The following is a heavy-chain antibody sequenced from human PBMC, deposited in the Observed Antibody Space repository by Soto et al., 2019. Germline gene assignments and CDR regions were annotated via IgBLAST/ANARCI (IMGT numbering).Heavy chain of an antibody. CDR3: ARDGTFDI. D-gene: IGHD1-7*01. CDR1: EYSFTKYF. J-gene: IGHJ4*02. V-gene: IGHV1-46*01. CDR2: INPAGGTT. Sequence: QVQLVQSGAEVKKPGASVKVSCQASEYSFTKYFIQWIRQGPGQDLEWVGLINPAGGTTSFAPKFQGRVTMTRDTSTRTVFMELSSLRSDDTGVYCCARDGTFDIWGQGTLVTVSS.